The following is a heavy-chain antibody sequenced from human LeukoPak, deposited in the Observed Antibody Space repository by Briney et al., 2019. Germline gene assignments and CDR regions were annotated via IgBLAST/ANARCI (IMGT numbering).Heavy chain of an antibody. Sequence: GGSLRLSCAASAFTATASYTSWVRQTPEEGLEWVSVIYSGGGTYYADSVKGRFTVSRDKSKNTLYLQMNSLRAEAPAMYYCARDKVGNGFWTGPTDAIDIWGQGTMVTVSS. CDR3: ARDKVGNGFWTGPTDAIDI. CDR2: IYSGGGT. J-gene: IGHJ3*02. V-gene: IGHV3-53*05. D-gene: IGHD3/OR15-3a*01. CDR1: AFTATASY.